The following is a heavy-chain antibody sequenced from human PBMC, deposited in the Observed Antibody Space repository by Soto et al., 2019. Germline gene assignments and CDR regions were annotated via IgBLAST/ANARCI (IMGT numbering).Heavy chain of an antibody. CDR1: GYTFTSYY. V-gene: IGHV1-46*01. D-gene: IGHD3-9*01. J-gene: IGHJ5*02. CDR3: AREAYYDILTGAFDP. CDR2: INPSGGST. Sequence: QVQLVQSGAEVKKPGASVKVSCKASGYTFTSYYMHWVRQAPGQGLEWMGIINPSGGSTSYAQKFQGRVPMTRDTSTSTVYMELSSLRSEDTAVYYCAREAYYDILTGAFDPWGQGTLVTVSS.